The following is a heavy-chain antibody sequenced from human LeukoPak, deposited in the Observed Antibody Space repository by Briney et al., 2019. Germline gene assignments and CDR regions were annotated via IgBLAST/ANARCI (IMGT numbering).Heavy chain of an antibody. V-gene: IGHV4-34*01. D-gene: IGHD2-15*01. CDR2: INHSGST. J-gene: IGHJ6*02. CDR1: GGSFSGYY. CDR3: ARDSALYGSSRIIYYYYGMDV. Sequence: SETLSLTCAVYGGSFSGYYWSWIRQPPGKGLEWIGEINHSGSTNYNPSPKSRVTISVDTSKNQFSLKLSSVTAADTAVYYCARDSALYGSSRIIYYYYGMDVWGQGTTVTVSS.